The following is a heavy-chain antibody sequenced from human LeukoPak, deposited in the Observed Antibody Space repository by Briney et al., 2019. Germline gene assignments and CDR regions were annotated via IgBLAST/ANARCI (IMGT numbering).Heavy chain of an antibody. J-gene: IGHJ5*02. CDR3: ARRGIVEESFDP. Sequence: TSETLSLTCTVSGGSISSSSYYWGWIRQPSGKGLEWIGSIYYSGSTYYNPSLKGRVTISVDTSKNQFSLKLSSVTAADTAVYYCARRGIVEESFDPWGQGTLVTVSS. CDR1: GGSISSSSYY. D-gene: IGHD2-21*01. V-gene: IGHV4-39*01. CDR2: IYYSGST.